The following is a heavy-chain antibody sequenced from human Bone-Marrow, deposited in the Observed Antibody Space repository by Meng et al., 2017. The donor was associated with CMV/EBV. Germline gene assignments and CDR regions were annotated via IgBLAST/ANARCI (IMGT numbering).Heavy chain of an antibody. CDR1: GGTFSSYA. CDR2: IIPIFGTA. D-gene: IGHD3-3*01. J-gene: IGHJ5*02. CDR3: ARRLRGCRPICNWYDP. V-gene: IGHV1-69*05. Sequence: SVKVSCKASGGTFSSYAISWVRQAPGQGLEWMGGIIPIFGTANYAQKFQGRVTITTDESTSTAYMELSSLRSEDTAVYYCARRLRGCRPICNWYDPWGQGTLVTVSS.